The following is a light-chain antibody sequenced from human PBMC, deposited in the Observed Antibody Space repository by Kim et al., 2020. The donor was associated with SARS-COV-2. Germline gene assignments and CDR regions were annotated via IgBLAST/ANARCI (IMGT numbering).Light chain of an antibody. V-gene: IGKV3-11*01. Sequence: LSPGERATLSCRASQSVSSYLAWYQQKPGQAPRLLIYDASNRATGIPARFSGSGSGTHFTLTIGSLEPEDFAVYYCQQRGNWPLTFGGGTKVDIK. CDR1: QSVSSY. CDR3: QQRGNWPLT. CDR2: DAS. J-gene: IGKJ4*01.